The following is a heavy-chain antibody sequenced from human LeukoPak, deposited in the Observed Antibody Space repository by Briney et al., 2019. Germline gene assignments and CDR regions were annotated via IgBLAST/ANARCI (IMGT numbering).Heavy chain of an antibody. D-gene: IGHD1-1*01. V-gene: IGHV1-2*02. CDR2: MSVNSGAT. CDR1: AYTLTGLTGYY. J-gene: IGHJ6*02. Sequence: GASGKVSGKAAAYTLTGLTGYYMRWVRQAPGQGPEWMGWMSVNSGATNSAQKRQARFTMTRDTSITKVYMELSRLRSDDTAVYYCARRSGGSTTGTDGMDVWGQGTTVTVSS. CDR3: ARRSGGSTTGTDGMDV.